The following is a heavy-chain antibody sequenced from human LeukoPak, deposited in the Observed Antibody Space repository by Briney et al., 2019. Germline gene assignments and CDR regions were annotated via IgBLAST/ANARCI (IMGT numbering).Heavy chain of an antibody. CDR1: GFTFDDYA. CDR2: ISWNSGSI. J-gene: IGHJ3*02. V-gene: IGHV3-9*01. D-gene: IGHD1-26*01. CDR3: AKDMSSGSYRTSDAFDI. Sequence: PGRSLPLSCAASGFTFDDYAMHWVRPAPGKGLEWVSGISWNSGSIGYADSVKGRFTISRDNAKNSLYLQMNSLRAEDTALYYCAKDMSSGSYRTSDAFDIWGQGTMVTVSS.